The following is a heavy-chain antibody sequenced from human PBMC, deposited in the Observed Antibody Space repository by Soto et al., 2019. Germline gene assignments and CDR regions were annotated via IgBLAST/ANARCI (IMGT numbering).Heavy chain of an antibody. D-gene: IGHD3-3*01. CDR3: AREGILGLFDAYDL. J-gene: IGHJ3*01. CDR2: ISTHNGNT. V-gene: IGHV1-18*04. CDR1: VFTSSG. Sequence: QAQLVQSGAEVKKPGASVKVSCKASVFTSSGISWVRQAPGQRLEWMGWISTHNGNTIYAQKFQGRVIMTMDTSTTTVYMELRSLRPDDTAVYLCAREGILGLFDAYDLWGQGTMVTASS.